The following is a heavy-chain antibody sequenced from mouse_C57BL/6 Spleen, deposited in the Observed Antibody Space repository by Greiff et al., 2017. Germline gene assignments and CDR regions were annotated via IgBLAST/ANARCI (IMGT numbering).Heavy chain of an antibody. J-gene: IGHJ1*03. CDR2: IYPRSGNT. CDR1: GYTFTSYG. V-gene: IGHV1-81*01. Sequence: VQVVESGAELARPGASVKLSCKASGYTFTSYGISWVKQRTGQGLEWIGEIYPRSGNTYYNEKFKGKATLTADKSSSTAYMELRSLTSEDSAVYFCARLGGSSYPNWYFDVWGTGTTVTVSS. D-gene: IGHD1-1*01. CDR3: ARLGGSSYPNWYFDV.